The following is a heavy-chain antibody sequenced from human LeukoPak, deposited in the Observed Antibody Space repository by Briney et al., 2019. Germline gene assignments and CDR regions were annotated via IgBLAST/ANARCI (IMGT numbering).Heavy chain of an antibody. Sequence: ASVKVSCKASGGTLSTYAMIWVRQAPGQGLEWLGGIIPKYSASNYAQAFQGRVTITADESTNTVYMEMSGLRPDDTAVYYCVRPDRIFGVPAAFDAWGQGTLVAVSS. J-gene: IGHJ3*01. CDR3: VRPDRIFGVPAAFDA. CDR2: IIPKYSAS. D-gene: IGHD3-3*02. CDR1: GGTLSTYA. V-gene: IGHV1-69*01.